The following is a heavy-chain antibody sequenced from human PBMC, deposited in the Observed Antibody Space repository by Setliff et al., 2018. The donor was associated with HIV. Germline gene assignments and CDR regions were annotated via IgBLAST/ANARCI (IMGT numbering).Heavy chain of an antibody. CDR3: AKSPVGANGWFDS. J-gene: IGHJ5*01. D-gene: IGHD1-26*01. V-gene: IGHV4-4*07. CDR2: LYSRGST. CDR1: GGSIDHYY. Sequence: PSETLSLTCTVSGGSIDHYYWSWIRQPAGKGLEWIGRLYSRGSTTYNPSLRSRATMSADTSKNLFSLKLRSVTAADTAVYYCAKSPVGANGWFDSWGQGVLVTVS.